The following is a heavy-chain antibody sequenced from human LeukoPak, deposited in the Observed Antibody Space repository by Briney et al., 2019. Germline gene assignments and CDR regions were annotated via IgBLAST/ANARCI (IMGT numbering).Heavy chain of an antibody. V-gene: IGHV3-21*01. CDR3: ARITMVRGVPRGYGLDV. D-gene: IGHD3-10*01. CDR2: ISSSGTYI. Sequence: GGSLRLSCAASGXTFSTYTMNWVRQAPGKGLEWVSSISSSGTYIYYADSVKGRFTISRDNAKNSLSLQVNSLRAEDTAVYYCARITMVRGVPRGYGLDVWGQGTTVTVSS. CDR1: GXTFSTYT. J-gene: IGHJ6*02.